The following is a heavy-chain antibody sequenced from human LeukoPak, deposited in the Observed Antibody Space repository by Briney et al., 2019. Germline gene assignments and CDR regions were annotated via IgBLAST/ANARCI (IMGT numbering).Heavy chain of an antibody. CDR3: ARGNTGGLWFGEFHNGPPATWYYYYMDV. J-gene: IGHJ6*03. D-gene: IGHD3-10*01. CDR1: GFTFSSYE. V-gene: IGHV3-48*03. Sequence: GGSLRLSCAASGFTFSSYEMNWVRQAPGKGLEWVSYISSSGSTIYYADSVKGRFTISRDNAKNSLYLQMNSLRAEDTAVYYCARGNTGGLWFGEFHNGPPATWYYYYMDVWGKGTTVTVSS. CDR2: ISSSGSTI.